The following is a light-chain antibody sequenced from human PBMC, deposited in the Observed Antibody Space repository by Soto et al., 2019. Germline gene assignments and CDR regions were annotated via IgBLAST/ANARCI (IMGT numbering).Light chain of an antibody. CDR2: EVS. Sequence: QSVLTQPASVSGSPGQSITISCTGTISDVGDYNYVSWYQQHPDKAPKLLLYEVSNRPSGVSNRFSGSKSGITASLTISWLHAEDEADYYCSSYRTANTYVFGSGTKVTVL. J-gene: IGLJ1*01. CDR1: ISDVGDYNY. V-gene: IGLV2-14*01. CDR3: SSYRTANTYV.